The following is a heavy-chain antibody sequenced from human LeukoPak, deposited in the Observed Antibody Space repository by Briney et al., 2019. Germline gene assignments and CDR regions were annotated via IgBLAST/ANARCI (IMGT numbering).Heavy chain of an antibody. Sequence: GASVKVSCKASGGTFSSYAISWVRQAPGQGLEWMGGIIPIFGTANYAQKFQGRVTITADESTSTAYMELSSLRSEDTAVYYCVAPRTNSGFADYWGQGTLVTVSS. CDR3: VAPRTNSGFADY. CDR2: IIPIFGTA. D-gene: IGHD2-8*01. CDR1: GGTFSSYA. V-gene: IGHV1-69*13. J-gene: IGHJ4*02.